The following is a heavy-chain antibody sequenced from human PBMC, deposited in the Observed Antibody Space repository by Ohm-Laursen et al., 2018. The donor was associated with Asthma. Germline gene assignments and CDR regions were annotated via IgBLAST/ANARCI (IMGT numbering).Heavy chain of an antibody. V-gene: IGHV3-30-3*01. Sequence: SLRRSCTASGFTFRSYAMHWVRQAPGKGLEWVAVGGSYYDGGLKYYADSVNGRFTVSRDDSKNTLYLQMNSLRPDDTAVYYCARDVMEWYLPAFDFWGQGTLVTVSS. J-gene: IGHJ4*02. CDR2: GGSYYDGGLK. D-gene: IGHD3-3*01. CDR1: GFTFRSYA. CDR3: ARDVMEWYLPAFDF.